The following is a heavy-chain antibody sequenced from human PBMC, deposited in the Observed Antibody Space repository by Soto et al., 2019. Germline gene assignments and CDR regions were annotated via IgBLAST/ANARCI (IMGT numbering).Heavy chain of an antibody. CDR3: ARDPAPSGWYDY. CDR2: INSDGSST. J-gene: IGHJ4*02. CDR1: GFTLSNYW. D-gene: IGHD6-19*01. V-gene: IGHV3-74*01. Sequence: VRLVESGGGLVQPGGSLRLSCVASGFTLSNYWMHWVRQVPGKGLVWVSRINSDGSSTSYADSVRGRFTISRDSTKNTLYLQMNSLRAEDTAVYYCARDPAPSGWYDYWGQGTLVTGSS.